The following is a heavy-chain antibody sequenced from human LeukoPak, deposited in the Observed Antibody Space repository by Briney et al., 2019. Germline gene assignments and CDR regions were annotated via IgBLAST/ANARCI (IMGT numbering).Heavy chain of an antibody. Sequence: GGSLRLSCAASGFTFSSYDMHWVRQATGKGLEWVSAIGTAGDTYYPGSVKGRFTISRENAKNSLYLQMNSLRAGDTVVYYCARGRYSSSDGYFDYWGQGNPGHRLL. CDR3: ARGRYSSSDGYFDY. CDR2: IGTAGDT. D-gene: IGHD6-6*01. CDR1: GFTFSSYD. J-gene: IGHJ4*02. V-gene: IGHV3-13*01.